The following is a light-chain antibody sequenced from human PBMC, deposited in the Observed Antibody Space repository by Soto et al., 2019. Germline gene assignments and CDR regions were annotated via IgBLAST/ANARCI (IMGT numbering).Light chain of an antibody. Sequence: QSALTQTASVSGSPGQSITISCTGTSSDIGSYNYVSWYQHHPGKAPELMIYEVSYRPSGVSDRFSGSKSGNTASLTISGLQAEDEADYYCSSYTTSSTLYVSGNGTKVTVL. V-gene: IGLV2-14*01. J-gene: IGLJ1*01. CDR1: SSDIGSYNY. CDR3: SSYTTSSTLYV. CDR2: EVS.